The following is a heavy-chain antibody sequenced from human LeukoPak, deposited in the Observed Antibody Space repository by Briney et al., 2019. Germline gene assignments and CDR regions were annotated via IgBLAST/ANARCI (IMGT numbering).Heavy chain of an antibody. CDR1: GYSISSGYY. CDR2: IYHSGST. V-gene: IGHV4-38-2*02. D-gene: IGHD3-22*01. CDR3: ARSGDSSGYMAV. Sequence: SETLSLTCTVSGYSISSGYYWGWIRQPPGKGLEWIGSIYHSGSTYYNPSLKSRVTISVDTSKNQFSLKLSSVTAADTAVYYCARSGDSSGYMAVWGKGTTVTVSS. J-gene: IGHJ6*04.